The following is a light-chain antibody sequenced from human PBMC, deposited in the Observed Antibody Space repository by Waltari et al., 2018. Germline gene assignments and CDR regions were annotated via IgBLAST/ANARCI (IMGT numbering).Light chain of an antibody. CDR3: SSYTTSSAPGV. CDR2: EVS. J-gene: IGLJ1*01. V-gene: IGLV2-14*01. CDR1: DSDVGAYDF. Sequence: QSALTQPDSVSGSPGQSITISCSGTDSDVGAYDFVSLYQQHPGKAPHLIIYEVSNRPSGISNRFSASKSGNTASLTISGLQAEDEADYYCSSYTTSSAPGVFGTGTRVTVL.